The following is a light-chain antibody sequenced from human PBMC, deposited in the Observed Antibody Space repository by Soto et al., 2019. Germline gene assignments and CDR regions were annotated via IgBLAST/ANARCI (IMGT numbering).Light chain of an antibody. J-gene: IGKJ1*01. V-gene: IGKV3-20*01. CDR2: GAS. Sequence: ENLLTQSTGMLSLSPREIATLSCRASHSESISSNYVAWYQQKPGQSPRLLIYGASNRATAIPDRFIGTGSGTDFTLTITKLEPEDFAVYYCQHYGRSWTFGQGTKVDIK. CDR3: QHYGRSWT. CDR1: HSESISSNY.